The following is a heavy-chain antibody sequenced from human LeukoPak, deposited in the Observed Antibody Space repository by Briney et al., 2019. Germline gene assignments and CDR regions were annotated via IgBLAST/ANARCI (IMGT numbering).Heavy chain of an antibody. Sequence: GGSPRLSCAASGNYWMHWVRQAPGKGLVWVSHINSDGSWTSYADSVKGRFTISKDNAKNTVYLQMNSLRAEDTAVYYCVSFYETYWGRGTLVTVSS. CDR2: INSDGSWT. D-gene: IGHD2/OR15-2a*01. V-gene: IGHV3-74*01. CDR3: VSFYETY. CDR1: GNYW. J-gene: IGHJ4*02.